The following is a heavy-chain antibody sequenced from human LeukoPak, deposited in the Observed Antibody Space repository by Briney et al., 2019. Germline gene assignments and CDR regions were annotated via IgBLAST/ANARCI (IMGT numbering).Heavy chain of an antibody. Sequence: ASVKVSCKASGYTFTGYYMHWVRQAPGQGLEWMGWINPNSGGTNYAQKFQGRVTMTRDTSISTAYMELSRLRSDDTAVYYCARDGVYYDSSGYYKYWGQGTLVTVSS. CDR3: ARDGVYYDSSGYYKY. D-gene: IGHD3-22*01. CDR2: INPNSGGT. J-gene: IGHJ4*02. CDR1: GYTFTGYY. V-gene: IGHV1-2*02.